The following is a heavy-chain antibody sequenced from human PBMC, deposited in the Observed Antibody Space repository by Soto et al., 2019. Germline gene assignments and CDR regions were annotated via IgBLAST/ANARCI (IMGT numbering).Heavy chain of an antibody. J-gene: IGHJ6*03. D-gene: IGHD2-2*01. CDR2: INHSGST. Sequence: SETLSLTCAVYGGSFSGYYWSWIRQPPGKGLEWIGEINHSGSTNYNPSLKSRVTISVDTSKNQFSLKLSSVTAADTAVYYCARVVVVVPAATQLYYYYYYMDVWGKGTTLTVSS. V-gene: IGHV4-34*01. CDR3: ARVVVVVPAATQLYYYYYYMDV. CDR1: GGSFSGYY.